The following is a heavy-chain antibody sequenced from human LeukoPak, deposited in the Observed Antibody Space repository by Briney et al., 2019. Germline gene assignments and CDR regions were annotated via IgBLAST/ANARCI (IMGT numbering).Heavy chain of an antibody. J-gene: IGHJ4*02. Sequence: ASVKVSCKASGYTFTGYYMHWVRQAPGQGLEWMEWINPNSGGTNYAQKFQGRVTMTRDTSISTAYMELSRLRSDDTAVYYCARDRCSSTSCYLHFDYWGQGTLVTVSS. CDR1: GYTFTGYY. CDR2: INPNSGGT. CDR3: ARDRCSSTSCYLHFDY. V-gene: IGHV1-2*02. D-gene: IGHD2-2*01.